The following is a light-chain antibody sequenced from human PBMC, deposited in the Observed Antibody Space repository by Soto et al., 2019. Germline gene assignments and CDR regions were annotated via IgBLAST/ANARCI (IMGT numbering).Light chain of an antibody. CDR2: GAS. CDR1: QSVRSN. CDR3: QQYNKWPYT. J-gene: IGKJ2*01. Sequence: EIEMTQSPVTLSVSPGERATLSCRASQSVRSNLAWYQQKPGQAPRLLIYGASIRVPGIAARFSGSGSATVFTLTISSLQSEDSALYYCQQYNKWPYTFGQGTNLEIK. V-gene: IGKV3-15*01.